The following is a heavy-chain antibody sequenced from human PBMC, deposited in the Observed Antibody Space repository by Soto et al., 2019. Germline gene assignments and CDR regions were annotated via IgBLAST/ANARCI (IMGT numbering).Heavy chain of an antibody. CDR2: IYSGGST. V-gene: IGHV3-66*04. Sequence: EVQLVESGGGLVQPGGSLRLSCAASGVTVSSNYMSWVRQAPGKGLEWVSVIYSGGSTYYADSVKGRFTISRDNSKNTQYLQMSSLRAEDTAVYYCARHGYNYGGGYFDYWGQGTLVTVSS. CDR1: GVTVSSNY. CDR3: ARHGYNYGGGYFDY. J-gene: IGHJ4*02. D-gene: IGHD5-18*01.